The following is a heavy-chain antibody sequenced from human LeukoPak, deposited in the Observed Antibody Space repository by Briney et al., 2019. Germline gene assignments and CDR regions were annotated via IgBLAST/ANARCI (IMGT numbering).Heavy chain of an antibody. CDR1: GFTFSGSA. J-gene: IGHJ4*02. V-gene: IGHV3-73*01. CDR2: IRSKADSYTT. CDR3: RAAADLNDY. D-gene: IGHD6-13*01. Sequence: PGGSLRLSCAASGFTFSGSAMHWARQASGKGLEWLGRIRSKADSYTTAYAASVKGRFIVSRDDSKNTAYLQMNSLKTEDTAVYYCRAAADLNDYWGQGTLVTVSS.